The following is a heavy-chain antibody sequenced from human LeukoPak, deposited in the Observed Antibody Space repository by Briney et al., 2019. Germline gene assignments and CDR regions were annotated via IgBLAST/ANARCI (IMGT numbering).Heavy chain of an antibody. D-gene: IGHD3-9*01. CDR2: IYTSGST. J-gene: IGHJ4*02. CDR1: GGSISNYY. V-gene: IGHV4-4*07. Sequence: SETLSLTCSVSGGSISNYYWSWIRQPAGKGLEWIGRIYTSGSTDYNPSLKSRVTISIDTSKSQFSLKLISVTAADTAVYYCARDIPTGYHDYWGQGTLVTVSS. CDR3: ARDIPTGYHDY.